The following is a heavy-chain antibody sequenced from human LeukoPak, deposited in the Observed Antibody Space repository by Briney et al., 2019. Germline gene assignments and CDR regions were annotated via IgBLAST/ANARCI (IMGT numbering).Heavy chain of an antibody. J-gene: IGHJ6*02. CDR2: IYYSGST. Sequence: PSETLSLTCTVSGGSISSGGYYWSWTRQHPGKGLEWIGYIYYSGSTNYNPSLKSRVTISVDTSKNQFSLKLSSVTAADTAVYYCARSDYGSGSYYSKTTEILHYYYYYGMDVWGQGTTVTVSS. V-gene: IGHV4-61*08. D-gene: IGHD3-10*01. CDR3: ARSDYGSGSYYSKTTEILHYYYYYGMDV. CDR1: GGSISSGGYY.